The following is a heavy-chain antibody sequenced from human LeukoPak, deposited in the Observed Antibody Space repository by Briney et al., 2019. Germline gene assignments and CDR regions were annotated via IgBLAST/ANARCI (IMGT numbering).Heavy chain of an antibody. V-gene: IGHV1-46*01. CDR3: AREVSWTTVTTRHYFYYYMDV. Sequence: GASVKVSCKASGYSFTGFHVHWVRQAPGQGLEWVGIINPTSGATTYAQKFQGRVTMTGDMSTSTVYMELSGLGSEDTAVYYCAREVSWTTVTTRHYFYYYMDVWGKGTTVTVSS. J-gene: IGHJ6*03. CDR1: GYSFTGFH. D-gene: IGHD4-11*01. CDR2: INPTSGAT.